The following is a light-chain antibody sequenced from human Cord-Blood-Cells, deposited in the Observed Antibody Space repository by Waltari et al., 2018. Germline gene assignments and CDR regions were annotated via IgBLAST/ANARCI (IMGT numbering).Light chain of an antibody. Sequence: EIVLTQSPGTLSLSPGERATLSCRASQSVSSSNLAWYQQKPGQAPRLLIYGASSRATGRPDRFSGSRSGTDFTLTISRLEPEDFAVYYCQQYGSSLMYTFGQGTKLEIK. CDR3: QQYGSSLMYT. J-gene: IGKJ2*01. V-gene: IGKV3-20*01. CDR1: QSVSSSN. CDR2: GAS.